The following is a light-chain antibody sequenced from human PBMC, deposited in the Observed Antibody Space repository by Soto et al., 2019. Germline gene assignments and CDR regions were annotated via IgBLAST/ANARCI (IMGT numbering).Light chain of an antibody. Sequence: LTQPASVSGSPGQSITISCTGTSSDIGGYNYVSWYQQHPGKVPKLIIFEVTTRPSGVSNRFSGSKSGNTASLTISGLQADDEADYYCSSFTSTTTLYVFGTGTKVTVL. V-gene: IGLV2-14*01. CDR3: SSFTSTTTLYV. J-gene: IGLJ1*01. CDR2: EVT. CDR1: SSDIGGYNY.